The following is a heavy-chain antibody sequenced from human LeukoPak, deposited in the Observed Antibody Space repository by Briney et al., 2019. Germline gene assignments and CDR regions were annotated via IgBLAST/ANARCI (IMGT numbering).Heavy chain of an antibody. Sequence: ASVKVSCKASGYTFTIYGISWVRQAPGQGLEWMGWISAYNGNTNYAQKLQGRVTMTTDTSTSTAYMELRSLRSDDTAVYYCARVAVGPYGGYYFDYWGQGTLVTVSS. CDR2: ISAYNGNT. D-gene: IGHD2-15*01. V-gene: IGHV1-18*01. J-gene: IGHJ4*02. CDR3: ARVAVGPYGGYYFDY. CDR1: GYTFTIYG.